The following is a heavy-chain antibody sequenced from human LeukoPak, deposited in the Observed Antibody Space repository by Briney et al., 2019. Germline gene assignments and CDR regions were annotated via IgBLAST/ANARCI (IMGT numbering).Heavy chain of an antibody. CDR2: ISYDGSNK. V-gene: IGHV3-30*03. J-gene: IGHJ6*02. CDR1: GFDFSSYG. Sequence: PGGSLRLSCAASGFDFSSYGMSWVRQSPGKGLEWVAVISYDGSNKYYADSVKGRFTISRDNSKNTLYLQMNSLRAEDTAVYYCARDGYSSSWYHYYYYYGMDVWGQGTTVTVSS. CDR3: ARDGYSSSWYHYYYYYGMDV. D-gene: IGHD6-13*01.